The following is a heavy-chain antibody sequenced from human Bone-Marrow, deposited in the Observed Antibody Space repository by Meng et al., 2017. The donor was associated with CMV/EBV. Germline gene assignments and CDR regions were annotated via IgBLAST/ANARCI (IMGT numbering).Heavy chain of an antibody. D-gene: IGHD6-19*01. CDR3: ARVLRGIAVAGYDY. Sequence: SETLSLTCTVSGGSVSSGSYYWSWIRQPPGKGLEWIGYIYYSGSTNYNPSLKSRVTISVDTSKNQFSLKLSSVTAADTAVYYCARVLRGIAVAGYDYWRQGTLVTVSS. J-gene: IGHJ4*02. V-gene: IGHV4-61*01. CDR2: IYYSGST. CDR1: GGSVSSGSYY.